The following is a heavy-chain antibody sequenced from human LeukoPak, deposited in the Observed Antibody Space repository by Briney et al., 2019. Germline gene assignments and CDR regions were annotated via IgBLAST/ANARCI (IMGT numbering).Heavy chain of an antibody. D-gene: IGHD5-18*01. CDR2: IYYSGST. Sequence: SETLSLTCTVSGGSISSGGYYWSWIRQHPGKGLEWIGYIYYSGSTYYNPSLKSRVTISVDTSKNQFSLKLSSVTAADTAVCYCARDSEYSYGPNVFDYWGQGTLVTVSS. V-gene: IGHV4-31*03. CDR1: GGSISSGGYY. J-gene: IGHJ4*02. CDR3: ARDSEYSYGPNVFDY.